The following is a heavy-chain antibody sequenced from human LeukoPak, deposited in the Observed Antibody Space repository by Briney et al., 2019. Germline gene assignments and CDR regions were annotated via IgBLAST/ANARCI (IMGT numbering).Heavy chain of an antibody. V-gene: IGHV4-59*01. CDR3: ARVKSSSSDYYGMDV. CDR1: GGSISSYY. J-gene: IGHJ6*02. CDR2: IYYSGST. D-gene: IGHD6-6*01. Sequence: PSETLSLTCTVSGGSISSYYWSWIRQPPGKGLEWIGYIYYSGSTNYNPSLKSRVTISVDTSKNQFSLKLSSVTAADTAVYYCARVKSSSSDYYGMDVWGQGTTVTVSS.